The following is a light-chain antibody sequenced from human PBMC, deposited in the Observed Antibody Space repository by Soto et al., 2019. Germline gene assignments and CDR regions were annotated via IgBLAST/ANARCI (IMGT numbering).Light chain of an antibody. CDR3: CSYAGSRHYV. Sequence: QSALTQPASVSGSPGQSITISCAGTSSDVGRYNLVSWYQQHPGKAPKFMIYEGTKRPSGVSNRFSGSKSGNTASLTISGLQAEDEADYYCCSYAGSRHYVFGTGTKLTV. J-gene: IGLJ1*01. CDR2: EGT. V-gene: IGLV2-23*01. CDR1: SSDVGRYNL.